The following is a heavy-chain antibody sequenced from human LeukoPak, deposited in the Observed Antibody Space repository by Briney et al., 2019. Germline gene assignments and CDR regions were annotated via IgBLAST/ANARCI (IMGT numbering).Heavy chain of an antibody. D-gene: IGHD3-22*01. V-gene: IGHV1-2*02. Sequence: ASVKVSCKASGYTFTGYYMHWVRQAPGQGLEWMGWINPNSGGTNYAQKFQGRVTMTRDTFISTAYMELSRLRSDDTAVYYCARGAHNYYDSSGYYGYWGQGTLVTVSS. CDR3: ARGAHNYYDSSGYYGY. CDR1: GYTFTGYY. CDR2: INPNSGGT. J-gene: IGHJ4*02.